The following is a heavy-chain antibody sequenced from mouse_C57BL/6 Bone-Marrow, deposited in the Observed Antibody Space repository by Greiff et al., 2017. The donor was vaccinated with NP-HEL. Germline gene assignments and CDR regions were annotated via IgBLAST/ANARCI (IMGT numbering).Heavy chain of an antibody. CDR1: GYTFTSYW. CDR3: ARGDYYGSSSRWAMDY. V-gene: IGHV1-52*01. D-gene: IGHD1-1*01. CDR2: IDPSDSET. J-gene: IGHJ4*01. Sequence: QVQLQQPGAELVRPGSSVKLSCKASGYTFTSYWMHWVKQRPIQGLEWIGNIDPSDSETHYNQKFKDKATLTVDKSSSTAYMQLSSLTSEDSAVYYCARGDYYGSSSRWAMDYWGQGTSVTVSS.